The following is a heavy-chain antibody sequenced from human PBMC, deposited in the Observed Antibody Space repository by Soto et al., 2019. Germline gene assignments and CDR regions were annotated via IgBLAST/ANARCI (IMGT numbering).Heavy chain of an antibody. CDR1: GFTFSSYA. CDR3: ARDLTMVRGVVYYYYGMDV. V-gene: IGHV3-30-3*01. D-gene: IGHD3-10*01. CDR2: ISYDGSNK. Sequence: PGGSLRLSCAASGFTFSSYAMHWVRQAPGKGLEWVAVISYDGSNKYYADSVKGRFTISRDNSKNTLYLQMNSLRAEDTAVYYCARDLTMVRGVVYYYYGMDVWGQGTTVTVSS. J-gene: IGHJ6*02.